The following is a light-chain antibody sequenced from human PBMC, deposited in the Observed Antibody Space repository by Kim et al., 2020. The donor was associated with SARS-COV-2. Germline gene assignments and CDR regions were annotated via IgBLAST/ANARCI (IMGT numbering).Light chain of an antibody. J-gene: IGLJ2*01. Sequence: SVLTQPPSVSGAPGQRVTISCTGSSSNIGAGYDVHWYQQLPGTAPKLLIYGNTNRPSGVPDRFPGSKSGTSASLAIIGLQAEDEANYYCQSYDSSLSVIFGGGTKVTVL. CDR3: QSYDSSLSVI. CDR2: GNT. CDR1: SSNIGAGYD. V-gene: IGLV1-40*01.